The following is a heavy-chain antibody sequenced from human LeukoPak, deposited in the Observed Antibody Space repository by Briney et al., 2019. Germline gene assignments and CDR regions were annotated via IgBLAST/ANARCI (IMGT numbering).Heavy chain of an antibody. CDR3: AKDNRRHYTSGPNPDSLH. CDR2: ISWNSGSI. CDR1: GFIFNNYA. J-gene: IGHJ4*02. D-gene: IGHD6-19*01. V-gene: IGHV3-9*01. Sequence: GWALTLSYAGSGFIFNNYAMHWVRQPPAKGLEWVAGISWNSGSIDCADSVKARFTISRDNAKNSLYLQMTSLRVEDTAFYYCAKDNRRHYTSGPNPDSLHWGQGALVTVSS.